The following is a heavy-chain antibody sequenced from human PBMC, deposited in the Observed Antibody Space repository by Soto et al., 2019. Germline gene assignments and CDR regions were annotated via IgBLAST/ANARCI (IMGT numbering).Heavy chain of an antibody. CDR3: EKEFYYDASGKYSELYFDS. J-gene: IGHJ4*02. V-gene: IGHV3-23*01. CDR2: ISTRGGRT. D-gene: IGHD3-22*01. Sequence: GGSLRLSCAASGFSFSSYAMSWVRQAPPQGLEWVSSISTRGGRTYYADSVKGRFSMSRDNSANAVYLDMDNLRAEDTGIYYCEKEFYYDASGKYSELYFDSWGQGALVTVSS. CDR1: GFSFSSYA.